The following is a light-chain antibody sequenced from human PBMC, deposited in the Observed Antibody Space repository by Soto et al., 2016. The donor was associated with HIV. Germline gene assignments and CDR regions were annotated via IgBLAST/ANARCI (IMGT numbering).Light chain of an antibody. CDR1: QGIRHD. J-gene: IGKJ2*01. CDR2: GAS. Sequence: AIQMTQSPSSLSASVGDRVTITCRASQGIRHDLGWFQQKPGKAPKLLIYGASSLHRGVPSRFSGSGSGTDFTLTISSLQPEDFATXYCLQDYNYPLTFGQGTKPGDQT. V-gene: IGKV1-6*01. CDR3: LQDYNYPLT.